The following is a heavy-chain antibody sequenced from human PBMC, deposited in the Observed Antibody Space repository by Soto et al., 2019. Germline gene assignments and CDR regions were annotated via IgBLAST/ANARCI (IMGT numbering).Heavy chain of an antibody. CDR3: ASKNYYDSSGYPPDAFDI. V-gene: IGHV3-53*01. J-gene: IGHJ3*02. CDR1: GFTFSSYA. D-gene: IGHD3-22*01. CDR2: IYSGGST. Sequence: GGSLRLSCAASGFTFSSYAMSWVRQAPGKGLEWVSVIYSGGSTYYADSVKGRFTISRDNSKNTLYLQMNSLRAEDTAVYYCASKNYYDSSGYPPDAFDIWGQGTMVTVSS.